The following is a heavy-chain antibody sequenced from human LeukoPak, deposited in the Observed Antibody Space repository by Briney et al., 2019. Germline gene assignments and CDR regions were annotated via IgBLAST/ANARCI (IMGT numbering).Heavy chain of an antibody. CDR3: ARLVGASWFDS. J-gene: IGHJ5*01. CDR1: GDSFSTNSAT. D-gene: IGHD1-26*01. Sequence: SQTLSLTCAISGDSFSTNSATWTWLRQSPSRGLEWLGRTYYRSKWYNDYAVSMKSRIAINPDTSKNQFSLQLNSVTPEDTAVYYCARLVGASWFDSWGQGTLVTVSS. V-gene: IGHV6-1*01. CDR2: TYYRSKWYN.